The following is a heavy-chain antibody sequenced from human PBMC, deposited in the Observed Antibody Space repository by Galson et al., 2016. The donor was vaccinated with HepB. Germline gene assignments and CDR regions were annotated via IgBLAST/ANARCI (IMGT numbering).Heavy chain of an antibody. D-gene: IGHD3-10*01. CDR3: VRGMRVEGRALDAFDV. Sequence: SLRLSCAASGFPFTTHGMHWVRQAPGKGLEWVANIWHDGSSTYYEDSVKGRFTISRDTSKNTVLLEMTGLRVEDTAVYYCVRGMRVEGRALDAFDVWGQGTLVIVSS. CDR2: IWHDGSST. CDR1: GFPFTTHG. V-gene: IGHV3-33*03. J-gene: IGHJ3*01.